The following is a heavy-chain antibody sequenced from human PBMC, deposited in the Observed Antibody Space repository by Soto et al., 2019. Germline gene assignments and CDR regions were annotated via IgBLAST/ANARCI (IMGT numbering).Heavy chain of an antibody. CDR1: GGPVVYTSFY. CDR2: VHHSVTT. CDR3: ARDTSSTSLRAEYFQF. V-gene: IGHV4-39*02. Sequence: NPSETLSLTCDVSGGPVVYTSFYWGWLRQSPGRGLEWIGSVHHSVTTYYNPSLKGRVTISMDTSKNQFSLRLTSVTAADTAVYYCARDTSSTSLRAEYFQFWGQGTQVTVS. D-gene: IGHD6-13*01. J-gene: IGHJ1*01.